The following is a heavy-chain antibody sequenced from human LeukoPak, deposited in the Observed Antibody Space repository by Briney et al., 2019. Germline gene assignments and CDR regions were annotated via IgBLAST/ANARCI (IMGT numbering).Heavy chain of an antibody. Sequence: GGSLRLSCAASGFTFNKYNMNWVRQAPGKGLEWVSSISSSPSYIYYADSVQGRITISRDNAKNSLYLQMNSLRAEDTAVYYCARTVIGSSSSSDYWGQGTLVTVS. V-gene: IGHV3-21*01. J-gene: IGHJ4*02. CDR2: ISSSPSYI. CDR3: ARTVIGSSSSSDY. CDR1: GFTFNKYN. D-gene: IGHD6-6*01.